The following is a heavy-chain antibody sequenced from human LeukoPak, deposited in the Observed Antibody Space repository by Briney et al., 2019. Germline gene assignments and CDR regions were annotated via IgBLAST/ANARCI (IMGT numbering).Heavy chain of an antibody. J-gene: IGHJ4*02. V-gene: IGHV4-34*01. Sequence: SETLSLTCAVYGGSFSGYYWSWIRQPPGKGLEWIGEINHSGSTNYNPSLKSRVTISVDTSKNQFSLKLSSVTAADTAVYYCARHQRVATIFDYWGQGTPVTVSS. D-gene: IGHD5-12*01. CDR3: ARHQRVATIFDY. CDR2: INHSGST. CDR1: GGSFSGYY.